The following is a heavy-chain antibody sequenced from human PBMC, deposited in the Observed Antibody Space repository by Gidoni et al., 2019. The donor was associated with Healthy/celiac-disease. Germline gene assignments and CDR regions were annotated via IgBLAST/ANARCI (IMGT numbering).Heavy chain of an antibody. CDR2: ISGSGGST. CDR1: GFTLSSYA. V-gene: IGHV3-23*01. CDR3: AKDDYSNYAAAPRGKYDY. Sequence: EVQLLESGGGLVQPGGSLRLSCASSGFTLSSYAMGWVLQAPGKGLEWVSAISGSGGSTSYADSVKGRFTISRDNSKNTLYLQMNSLRAEDTAVYYCAKDDYSNYAAAPRGKYDYWGQGTLVTVSS. J-gene: IGHJ4*02. D-gene: IGHD4-4*01.